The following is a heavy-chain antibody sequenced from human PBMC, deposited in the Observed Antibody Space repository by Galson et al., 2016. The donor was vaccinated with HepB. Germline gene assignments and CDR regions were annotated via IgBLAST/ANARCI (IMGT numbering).Heavy chain of an antibody. CDR3: ARGGYSSSLSFDS. V-gene: IGHV4-38-2*01. J-gene: IGHJ4*02. D-gene: IGHD6-6*01. Sequence: TLSLTCAVAGYAIGTGFYWGWIRQPPGKGLEWVGNIYHNGRSYYNPSVKSRVTISLDTSKNLFSPRLSSVTAADTAVYSCARGGYSSSLSFDSWGQGILVIVSS. CDR1: GYAIGTGFY. CDR2: IYHNGRS.